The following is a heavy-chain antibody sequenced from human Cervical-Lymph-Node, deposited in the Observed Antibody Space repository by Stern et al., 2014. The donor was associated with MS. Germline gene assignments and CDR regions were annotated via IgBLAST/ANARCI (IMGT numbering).Heavy chain of an antibody. J-gene: IGHJ4*02. V-gene: IGHV3-33*01. CDR3: ARDPEGY. D-gene: IGHD1-1*01. CDR1: GFTFSSYG. Sequence: VQLEESGGGVVQPGRSLRLSCAASGFTFSSYGMHWVRQAPGKGREWVAVIWYDGSNKYYADSVKRRFTISRDNSKNTLYLQMNSLRAEDTAVYYCARDPEGYWGQGTLVTVSS. CDR2: IWYDGSNK.